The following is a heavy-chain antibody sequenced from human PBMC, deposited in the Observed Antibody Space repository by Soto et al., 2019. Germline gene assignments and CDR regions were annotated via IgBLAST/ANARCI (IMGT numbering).Heavy chain of an antibody. CDR1: GGTFSSYA. V-gene: IGHV1-69*01. J-gene: IGHJ4*02. Sequence: QVQLVQSGAEVKKPGSSVKVSCKASGGTFSSYAISWVRQAPGQGLEWMGGIIPLFGTANNAQKFQGRVTMTADESTSTAYMELSSLRSEDTAVYYCARQYSSGWYRRRHFDYWGQGTLVTVSS. D-gene: IGHD6-19*01. CDR2: IIPLFGTA. CDR3: ARQYSSGWYRRRHFDY.